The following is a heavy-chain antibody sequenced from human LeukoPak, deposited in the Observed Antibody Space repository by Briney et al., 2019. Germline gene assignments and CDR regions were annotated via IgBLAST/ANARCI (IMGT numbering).Heavy chain of an antibody. J-gene: IGHJ3*02. CDR2: ISYSGRT. Sequence: SETLSLTCTVSGGSISSSSYYWGWIRQPPGKGLEWIGNISYSGRTFYNPSLKSRVTISVDTSKNQVSLKLSSVTAADTAEFYCARTTNYNDSSGYYFIDAFDIWGHGTMVTVSS. V-gene: IGHV4-39*01. CDR1: GGSISSSSYY. D-gene: IGHD3-22*01. CDR3: ARTTNYNDSSGYYFIDAFDI.